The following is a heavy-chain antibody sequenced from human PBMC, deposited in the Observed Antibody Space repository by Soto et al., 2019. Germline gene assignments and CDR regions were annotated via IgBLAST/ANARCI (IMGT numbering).Heavy chain of an antibody. J-gene: IGHJ4*02. Sequence: KSSETLSLTCTVSGGSISSYYWSWIRQPPGKGLEWIGYIYYSGSTNYNPSLKSRVTISVDTSKNQFSLKLSSVTAADTAVYYCAGMTQDYDILTGSFGYWGQGTLVTSPQ. CDR1: GGSISSYY. D-gene: IGHD3-9*01. CDR3: AGMTQDYDILTGSFGY. CDR2: IYYSGST. V-gene: IGHV4-59*01.